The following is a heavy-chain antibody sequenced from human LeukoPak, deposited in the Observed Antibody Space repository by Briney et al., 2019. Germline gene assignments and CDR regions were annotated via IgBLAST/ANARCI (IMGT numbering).Heavy chain of an antibody. Sequence: GGSLRLSCAASGFTFSSYAMSWVRQAPGKGLEWVSAISGSGGSTYYADSVKGRFTISRDNSKNTLYLQMNSLRAEDTAVYYCAKRAGFSSGWYEGDAFDIRGQGTMVTVSS. CDR2: ISGSGGST. J-gene: IGHJ3*02. CDR1: GFTFSSYA. CDR3: AKRAGFSSGWYEGDAFDI. V-gene: IGHV3-23*01. D-gene: IGHD6-19*01.